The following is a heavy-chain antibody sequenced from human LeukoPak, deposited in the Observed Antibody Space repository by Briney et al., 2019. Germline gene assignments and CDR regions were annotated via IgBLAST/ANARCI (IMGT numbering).Heavy chain of an antibody. V-gene: IGHV2-5*01. Sequence: ESGPTLVNPTQTLTLTCTFSGFSLSASGVGVGWIRQPPGKALEWLALIYWNDDKRYSPSLKSRLTITKDTSKNQVVLTMTNMDPVDTATYYCAQTYYDILTGYFRFDCWGQGTLVTVSS. CDR3: AQTYYDILTGYFRFDC. D-gene: IGHD3-9*01. CDR1: GFSLSASGVG. J-gene: IGHJ4*02. CDR2: IYWNDDK.